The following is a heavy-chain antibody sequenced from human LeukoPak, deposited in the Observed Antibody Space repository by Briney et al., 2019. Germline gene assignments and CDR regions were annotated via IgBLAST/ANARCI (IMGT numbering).Heavy chain of an antibody. J-gene: IGHJ4*02. D-gene: IGHD1-26*01. CDR1: GFTFSSYA. V-gene: IGHV3-30-3*01. Sequence: GVSLRLSCAASGFTFSSYAMHWVRQAPGKGLEWVAVISYDGSNKYYADSVKGRFTISRDNSKNTLYLQMNSLRAEDTAVYYCARARQVGAMRCPFDYWGQGTLVTVSS. CDR3: ARARQVGAMRCPFDY. CDR2: ISYDGSNK.